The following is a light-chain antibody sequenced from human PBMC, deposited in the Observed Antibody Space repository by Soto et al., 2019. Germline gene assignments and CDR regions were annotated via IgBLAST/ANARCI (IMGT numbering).Light chain of an antibody. J-gene: IGLJ2*01. Sequence: QSALTQPASVSGSPGQSITISCTGTSSDVGGYNYVSWYQQHPGKAPKLMIYEVSNRPSGVSNRFSGSKSGNTASLTISGLQAEDEADYYCCSYAGSSLVFGGGTKLTVL. CDR1: SSDVGGYNY. V-gene: IGLV2-14*01. CDR2: EVS. CDR3: CSYAGSSLV.